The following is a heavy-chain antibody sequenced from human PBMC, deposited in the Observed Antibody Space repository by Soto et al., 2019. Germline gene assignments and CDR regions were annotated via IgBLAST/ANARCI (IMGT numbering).Heavy chain of an antibody. D-gene: IGHD3-10*01. J-gene: IGHJ4*02. CDR3: ARGGVFFFAAPTNPFDY. CDR2: MNPNSGNT. Sequence: QVQLVQSGAEVKKPGASVKVSCKASGYTFTSYDINWVRQATGQGLEWMGWMNPNSGNTGYAQKFKGRVTMTRNTSISTAYMELSSLSSEDTAVYYCARGGVFFFAAPTNPFDYWGQGTLVTVSS. CDR1: GYTFTSYD. V-gene: IGHV1-8*01.